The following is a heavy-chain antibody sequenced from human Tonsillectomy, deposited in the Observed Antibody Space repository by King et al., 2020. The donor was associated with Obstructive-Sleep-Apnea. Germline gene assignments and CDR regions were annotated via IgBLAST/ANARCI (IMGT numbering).Heavy chain of an antibody. V-gene: IGHV1-8*01. J-gene: IGHJ4*02. CDR3: ARGRGYSYDFSY. CDR1: GYTFTSYD. CDR2: MNPNSGNT. D-gene: IGHD5-18*01. Sequence: VQLVESGAEAKKPGASVKVSCKASGYTFTSYDINWVRQATGQGLEWMGWMNPNSGNTGYAQKFQGSVTMTRNTSISTAYMELSSLRSEDTAVYYCARGRGYSYDFSYWGQGTLVTVSS.